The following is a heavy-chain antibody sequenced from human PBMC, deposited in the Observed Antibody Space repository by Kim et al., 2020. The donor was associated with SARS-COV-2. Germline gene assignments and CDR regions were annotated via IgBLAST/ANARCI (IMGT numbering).Heavy chain of an antibody. Sequence: GGSLRLSCAASGFTFSSYSMNWVRQAPGKGLEWVSYISSSSSTIYYADSVKGRFTISRDNAKNSLYLQMNSLRDEDTAVYYCARDMVYYDILTGYSYYYGMDVWGQGTTVTVSS. CDR2: ISSSSSTI. CDR3: ARDMVYYDILTGYSYYYGMDV. J-gene: IGHJ6*02. V-gene: IGHV3-48*02. CDR1: GFTFSSYS. D-gene: IGHD3-9*01.